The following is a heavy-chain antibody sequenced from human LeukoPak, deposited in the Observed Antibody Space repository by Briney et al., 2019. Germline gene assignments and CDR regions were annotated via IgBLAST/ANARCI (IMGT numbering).Heavy chain of an antibody. CDR3: AREAPYYDFWSGPRYGMDV. D-gene: IGHD3-3*01. CDR2: ICTAGDT. CDR1: GFTFSSYD. J-gene: IGHJ6*01. Sequence: SGGSLRLSCAASGFTFSSYDMHWVRHATGKGLEWVSAICTAGDTYYPGSVKGRFTISRENAKNSFYLQMNSLRAGDTAVYYCAREAPYYDFWSGPRYGMDVWGQGTTVTGAS. V-gene: IGHV3-13*01.